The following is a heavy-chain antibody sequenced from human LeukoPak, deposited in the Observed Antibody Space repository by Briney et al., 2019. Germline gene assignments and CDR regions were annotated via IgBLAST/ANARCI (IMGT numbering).Heavy chain of an antibody. CDR1: GGSISSYY. V-gene: IGHV4-59*12. Sequence: PSETLSLTCTVSGGSISSYYWSWIRQPPGKGLEWIGYIYYSGSTNYNPSLKSRVTMSVDTSKNQFSLKLSSVTAADTAVYYCARDGYRVTGYYYYMDVWGQGTTVTVS. D-gene: IGHD5-12*01. J-gene: IGHJ6*03. CDR2: IYYSGST. CDR3: ARDGYRVTGYYYYMDV.